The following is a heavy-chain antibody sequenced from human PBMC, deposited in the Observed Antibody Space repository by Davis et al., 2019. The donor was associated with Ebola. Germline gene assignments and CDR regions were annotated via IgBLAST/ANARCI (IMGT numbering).Heavy chain of an antibody. CDR2: ISSNGGST. Sequence: PGGSLRLSCSASGFTFSSYAMHWVRQAPGKGLEYVSAISSNGGSTYYADSVKGRFTISRDNSKNTLYLQMSSLRAEDTAVYYCVKEGSELPTAFDCWGQGTLVTVSS. J-gene: IGHJ4*02. D-gene: IGHD1-26*01. CDR1: GFTFSSYA. CDR3: VKEGSELPTAFDC. V-gene: IGHV3-64D*08.